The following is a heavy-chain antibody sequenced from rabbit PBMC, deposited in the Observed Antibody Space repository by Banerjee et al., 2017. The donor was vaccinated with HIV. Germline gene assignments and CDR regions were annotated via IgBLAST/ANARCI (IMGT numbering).Heavy chain of an antibody. CDR2: INTSSGNT. CDR3: ARHVHFVGSDL. Sequence: QEQLEESGGGLVKPGGTLTLTCTTSGFSFNNNYVMCWVRQAPGKGLEWIACINTSSGNTVYASWAKGRFTISKTSSTTVTLQMTSLTAADTATYFCARHVHFVGSDLWGQGTLVTVS. V-gene: IGHV1S45*01. J-gene: IGHJ4*01. CDR1: GFSFNNNYV. D-gene: IGHD3-1*01.